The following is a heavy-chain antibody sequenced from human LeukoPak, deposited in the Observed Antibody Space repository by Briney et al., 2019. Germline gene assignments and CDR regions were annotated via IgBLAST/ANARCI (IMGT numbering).Heavy chain of an antibody. CDR1: GFTFSSYS. D-gene: IGHD3-10*01. CDR3: ARSIITYPNAFDI. V-gene: IGHV3-21*01. CDR2: ISSSSSYI. Sequence: GGSLRLSCAASGFTFSSYSMNWVRQAPGKGLEWVSSISSSSSYIYYADSVKGRFTISRDNAKNSLYLQMNSLRAEDTAVYYCARSIITYPNAFDIWGQGTMVTVSS. J-gene: IGHJ3*02.